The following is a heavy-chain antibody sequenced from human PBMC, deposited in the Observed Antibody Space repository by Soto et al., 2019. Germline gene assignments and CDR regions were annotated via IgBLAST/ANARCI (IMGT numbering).Heavy chain of an antibody. D-gene: IGHD6-6*01. CDR3: ARGRGRIAARRNWFDP. CDR1: GYTFTSYD. V-gene: IGHV1-8*01. Sequence: ASVKVSCKASGYTFTSYDINWVRQATGQGLEWMGWMNPNSGNTGYAQKFQGRVTMTRKTSISTAYMELSSLRSEDTAVYYCARGRGRIAARRNWFDPWGQGTLVTVSS. CDR2: MNPNSGNT. J-gene: IGHJ5*02.